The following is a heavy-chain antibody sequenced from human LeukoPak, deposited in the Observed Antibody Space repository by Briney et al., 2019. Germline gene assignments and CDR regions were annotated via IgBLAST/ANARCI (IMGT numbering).Heavy chain of an antibody. CDR1: GFTVSSNY. CDR2: IYSGGST. D-gene: IGHD5-12*01. J-gene: IGHJ4*02. CDR3: AREGSGYDRGAYDY. V-gene: IGHV3-53*05. Sequence: GGSLRLSCAASGFTVSSNYMSWVRQAPGKGLEWVSVIYSGGSTYYADSVKGRLTISRDNSKNTLYLQMGSLRAEDMAVYYCAREGSGYDRGAYDYWGQGTLVTVSS.